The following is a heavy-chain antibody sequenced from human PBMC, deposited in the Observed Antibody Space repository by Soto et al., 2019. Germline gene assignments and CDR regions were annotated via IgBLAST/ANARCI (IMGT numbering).Heavy chain of an antibody. Sequence: PSETLSLTCTVSGGSISSGGYYWSWIRQHPGKGLEWIGYIYYSGSTYYNPSLKSRVTISVDTSKNQFSLKLSSVTAADTAVYYCARALLKAINDCSSNSCYGPNWFDPWGQGTLVTVSS. CDR2: IYYSGST. J-gene: IGHJ5*02. CDR1: GGSISSGGYY. V-gene: IGHV4-31*03. CDR3: ARALLKAINDCSSNSCYGPNWFDP. D-gene: IGHD2-2*01.